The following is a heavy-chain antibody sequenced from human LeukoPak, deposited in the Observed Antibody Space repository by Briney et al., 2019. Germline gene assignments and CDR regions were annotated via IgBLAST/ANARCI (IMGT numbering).Heavy chain of an antibody. CDR3: SRESGPYCPFGH. CDR2: ISLRGRT. J-gene: IGHJ5*02. Sequence: SETLSLTCGVSGGSITTTNFWSWVRQPPAGGLEWIGEISLRGRTQYNPSLKSRDNISIDETQNHLYLSLASVTAADTAVYYSSRESGPYCPFGHWGQGTLVAVTS. D-gene: IGHD1-26*01. V-gene: IGHV4-4*02. CDR1: GGSITTTNF.